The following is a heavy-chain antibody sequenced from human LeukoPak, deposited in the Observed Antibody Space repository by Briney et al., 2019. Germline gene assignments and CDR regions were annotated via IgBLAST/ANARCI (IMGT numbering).Heavy chain of an antibody. V-gene: IGHV3-21*01. D-gene: IGHD2-2*01. CDR1: GFTFSSYS. Sequence: PGGSLRLSCAASGFTFSSYSMNWVRQAPGKGLEWVSSISSSSSYIYYADSVKGRFTISRDNAKNSLYLQMNSLRAEDTAVYYCARGGYCSSTSCYLDAMDVGGQGTTVTVSS. CDR2: ISSSSSYI. J-gene: IGHJ6*02. CDR3: ARGGYCSSTSCYLDAMDV.